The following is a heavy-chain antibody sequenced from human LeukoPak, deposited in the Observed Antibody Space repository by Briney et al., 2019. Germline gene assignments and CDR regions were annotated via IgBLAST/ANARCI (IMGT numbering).Heavy chain of an antibody. CDR2: ISAYNGNT. Sequence: ASVKVSCKASGYTFTSYGISWVRQAPGQGLEWMGWISAYNGNTNYAQKLQGRVTMTTDTSTSTAYMELRSLRSDDTAVYYCARLEALPVLRYFDWLLPNSTSYYYYGMDVWGQGTTVTVSS. J-gene: IGHJ6*02. V-gene: IGHV1-18*01. D-gene: IGHD3-9*01. CDR1: GYTFTSYG. CDR3: ARLEALPVLRYFDWLLPNSTSYYYYGMDV.